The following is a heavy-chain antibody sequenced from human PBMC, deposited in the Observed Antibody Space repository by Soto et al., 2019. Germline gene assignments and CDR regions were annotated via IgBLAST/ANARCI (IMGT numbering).Heavy chain of an antibody. CDR1: GGSFSDYY. CDR2: IKHGGST. D-gene: IGHD3-16*01. J-gene: IGHJ4*02. CDR3: ARGRGEVDY. Sequence: PSETLSLTCAVSGGSFSDYYWNWIRQPPGKGLEWIGEIKHGGSTNYNPSLKTRVTMSLDTSKNQVSLKLTSVTAADTAVYYCARGRGEVDYWGKGTQVT. V-gene: IGHV4-34*01.